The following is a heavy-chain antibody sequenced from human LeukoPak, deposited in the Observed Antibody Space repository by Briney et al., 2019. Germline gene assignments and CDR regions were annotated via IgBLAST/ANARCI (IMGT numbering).Heavy chain of an antibody. D-gene: IGHD3-3*01. CDR2: IYYSGST. Sequence: PSENLSLTCTVSGGSISSSSYYWGWIRQPPGKGLEWLGSIYYSGSTYYNPSLKSRVTISVDTSKNQFSLKLSSVTAADTAVYYCASSYYDFWSGHYYFDYWGQGTLVTVSS. CDR1: GGSISSSSYY. J-gene: IGHJ4*02. V-gene: IGHV4-39*01. CDR3: ASSYYDFWSGHYYFDY.